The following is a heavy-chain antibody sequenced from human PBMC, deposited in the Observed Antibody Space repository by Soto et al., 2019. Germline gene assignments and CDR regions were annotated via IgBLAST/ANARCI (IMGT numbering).Heavy chain of an antibody. V-gene: IGHV1-69*04. J-gene: IGHJ6*02. CDR2: SIPISGMA. Sequence: QVQVVQSGAQVKRPASSVKVSCKTAGGSFSSYPTNWVRQAPGQGLVWMGRSIPISGMANYAQKFQGGVTLTAEKSTDTADMELSSLRSEDTAVYYCTRGDGAGSYFHSYHGMDVWGQWTTVTVPS. CDR3: TRGDGAGSYFHSYHGMDV. CDR1: GGSFSSYP. D-gene: IGHD3-10*01.